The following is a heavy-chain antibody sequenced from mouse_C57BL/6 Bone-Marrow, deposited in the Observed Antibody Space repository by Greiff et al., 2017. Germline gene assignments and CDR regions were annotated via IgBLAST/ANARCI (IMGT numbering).Heavy chain of an antibody. CDR3: ARRDYGSKGDHAMDY. CDR2: IYPRSGNT. V-gene: IGHV1-81*01. CDR1: GYTFTSYG. J-gene: IGHJ4*01. Sequence: QVQLKESGAELARPGASVKLSCKASGYTFTSYGISWVKQRTGQGLEWIGEIYPRSGNTYYNEKFKGKATLTADKSSSTAYMELRSLTSEDSAVYFCARRDYGSKGDHAMDYWGQGTSVTVSS. D-gene: IGHD1-1*01.